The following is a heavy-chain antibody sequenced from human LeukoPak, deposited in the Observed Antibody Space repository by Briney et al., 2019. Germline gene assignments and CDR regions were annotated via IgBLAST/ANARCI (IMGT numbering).Heavy chain of an antibody. CDR3: ARARAAMVRGGPLTD. CDR2: IIPIFGTA. V-gene: IGHV1-69*13. CDR1: GGTFSSYA. D-gene: IGHD3-10*01. J-gene: IGHJ4*02. Sequence: GASVEVSCKASGGTFSSYAISWVRRAPGEGLEWMGGIIPIFGTANYAQKFQGRVTITADESTSTAYMELSSLRSEDTAVYYCARARAAMVRGGPLTDWGQGTLVTVSS.